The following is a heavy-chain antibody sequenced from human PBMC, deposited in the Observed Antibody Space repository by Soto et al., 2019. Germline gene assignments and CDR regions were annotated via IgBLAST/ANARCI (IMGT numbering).Heavy chain of an antibody. D-gene: IGHD6-6*01. V-gene: IGHV4-59*01. CDR2: IYYSGST. CDR3: ARGGRIAARPYYYGMDV. CDR1: GGSISSYY. J-gene: IGHJ6*02. Sequence: SETLSLTCTVSGGSISSYYWSWIRQPPGKGLEWIGYIYYSGSTNYNPSLKSRVTISVDTSKNQFSLKLSSVTAADTAVYYCARGGRIAARPYYYGMDVWGQGTTVTVSS.